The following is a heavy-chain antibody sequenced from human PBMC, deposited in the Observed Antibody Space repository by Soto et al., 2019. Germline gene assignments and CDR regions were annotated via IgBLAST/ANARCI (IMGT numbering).Heavy chain of an antibody. CDR1: GGSFRGYY. CDR3: ARVGAAAGTGSWFDP. J-gene: IGHJ5*02. D-gene: IGHD6-13*01. Sequence: PSETLSLTCAVYGGSFRGYYWSWSRQPPGKGLEWIGEINHSGSTNYNPSLKSRVTISVDTSKNQFSLKLSSVTAADTAVYYCARVGAAAGTGSWFDPWGQGTLVTVSS. CDR2: INHSGST. V-gene: IGHV4-34*01.